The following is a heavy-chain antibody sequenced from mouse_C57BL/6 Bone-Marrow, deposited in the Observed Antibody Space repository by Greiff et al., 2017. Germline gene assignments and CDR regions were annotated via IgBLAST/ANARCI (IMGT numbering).Heavy chain of an antibody. CDR2: IHPNSGST. CDR3: ARKNYGSSLGFAY. Sequence: QVQLKQPGAELVKPGASVKLSCKASGYTFTSYWMHWVKQRPGQGLEWIGMIHPNSGSTNYNEKFKSKATLTVDKSSSTAYMQLSSLTSEDSAVYYCARKNYGSSLGFAYWGQGTLVTVSA. D-gene: IGHD1-1*01. V-gene: IGHV1-64*01. J-gene: IGHJ3*01. CDR1: GYTFTSYW.